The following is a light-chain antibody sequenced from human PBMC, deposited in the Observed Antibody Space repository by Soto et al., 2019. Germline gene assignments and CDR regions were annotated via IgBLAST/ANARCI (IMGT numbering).Light chain of an antibody. CDR3: QQYNTYSTWT. CDR1: QSISGW. CDR2: KAS. J-gene: IGKJ1*01. V-gene: IGKV1-5*03. Sequence: DIQMTQSPSTLSASVGDRVTITCRASQSISGWLAWYQQKPGKAPKLLIYKASNLETGVPSRFSGSGSRTEFTLTISSLQPDDFATYYCQQYNTYSTWTFGQGTKVDFK.